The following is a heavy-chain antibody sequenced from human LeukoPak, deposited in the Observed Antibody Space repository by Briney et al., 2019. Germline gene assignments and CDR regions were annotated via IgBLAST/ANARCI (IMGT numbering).Heavy chain of an antibody. D-gene: IGHD2-8*01. J-gene: IGHJ4*02. CDR1: GYTFTGYY. Sequence: ASVKVSCKASGYTFTGYYMHWVRQAPGQGLEWMGWINPNSGGTNYAQKFQGRVTMTRDTSISTAYMKLSRLRSDDTAVYYCASRRYCTNGVCYIFDYWGQGTLVTVSS. V-gene: IGHV1-2*02. CDR3: ASRRYCTNGVCYIFDY. CDR2: INPNSGGT.